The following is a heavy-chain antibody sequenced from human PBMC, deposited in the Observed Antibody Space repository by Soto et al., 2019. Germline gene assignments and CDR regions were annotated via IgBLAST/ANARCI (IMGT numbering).Heavy chain of an antibody. CDR2: IWYDGSNK. D-gene: IGHD3-9*01. J-gene: IGHJ6*03. CDR1: GFTFSSYG. V-gene: IGHV3-33*01. Sequence: QVQLVESGGGVVQPGRSLRLSCAASGFTFSSYGMHWVRQAPGKGLEWVAVIWYDGSNKYYADSVKGRFTISRDNSKNTLYLQMNSLRAEDTAVYYCARDGNYDILTGYSTLEYYYYYMDVWGKGTTVTVSS. CDR3: ARDGNYDILTGYSTLEYYYYYMDV.